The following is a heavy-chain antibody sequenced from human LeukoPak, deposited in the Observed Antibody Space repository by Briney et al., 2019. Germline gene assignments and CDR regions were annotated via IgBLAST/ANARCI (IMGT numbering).Heavy chain of an antibody. J-gene: IGHJ5*02. Sequence: PSETLSLTCAVYGGSFSGYYWSWIRQPPGKGLEWIGEINHSGSTNYNPSLKSRVTISVDTSKNQFSLKLSSVTAADTAVYYCARGPIYGDYVLAWGQGTLVTVSS. D-gene: IGHD4-17*01. CDR3: ARGPIYGDYVLA. V-gene: IGHV4-34*01. CDR1: GGSFSGYY. CDR2: INHSGST.